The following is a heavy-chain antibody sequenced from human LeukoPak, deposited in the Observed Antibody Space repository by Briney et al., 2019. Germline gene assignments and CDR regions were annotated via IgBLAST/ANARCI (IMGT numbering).Heavy chain of an antibody. D-gene: IGHD2-15*01. CDR2: TSGSGGST. V-gene: IGHV3-23*01. CDR1: GFTVSSNY. J-gene: IGHJ4*02. Sequence: GGSLRPSCAASGFTVSSNYMSWVRQAPGKGLEWVSATSGSGGSTYYADSVKGRFTISRDNSKNTLYLQMNSLRAEDTAVYYCAKLTSRIVVVVAAIDYWGQGTLVTVSS. CDR3: AKLTSRIVVVVAAIDY.